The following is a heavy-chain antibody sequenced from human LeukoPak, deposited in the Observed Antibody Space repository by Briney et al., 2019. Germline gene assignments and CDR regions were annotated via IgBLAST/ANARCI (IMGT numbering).Heavy chain of an antibody. J-gene: IGHJ4*02. Sequence: GASVKVSCKASGYTFTSYGISWVRQAPGQGLEWMGWISAYSGNTNYAQKLQGRVTMTTDTSTSTAYMELRSLRSDDTAVYYCARDAEKDYGDFAADYWGQGTLVTVSS. CDR3: ARDAEKDYGDFAADY. V-gene: IGHV1-18*01. D-gene: IGHD4-17*01. CDR1: GYTFTSYG. CDR2: ISAYSGNT.